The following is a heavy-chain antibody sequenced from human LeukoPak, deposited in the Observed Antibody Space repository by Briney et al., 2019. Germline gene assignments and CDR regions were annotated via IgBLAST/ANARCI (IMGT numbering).Heavy chain of an antibody. D-gene: IGHD3-22*01. CDR2: INPNSGGT. J-gene: IGHJ6*02. V-gene: IGHV1-2*02. Sequence: ASVTVSCKASGYTFTDYYMHWVRQAPGQGLEWMGWINPNSGGTNSAQRFQGRVTMTRDTSISTAYMELSRLRSDDTAVYYCATVDYDSTVYYPDHWGQGTTVTVSS. CDR1: GYTFTDYY. CDR3: ATVDYDSTVYYPDH.